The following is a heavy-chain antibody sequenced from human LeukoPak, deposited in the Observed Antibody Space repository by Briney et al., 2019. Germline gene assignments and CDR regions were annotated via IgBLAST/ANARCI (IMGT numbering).Heavy chain of an antibody. J-gene: IGHJ4*02. V-gene: IGHV1-2*02. CDR1: GYTFTGYY. Sequence: ASVKVSCKASGYTFTGYYMHWVRQAPGQGLEWMGWINPNSGGTNYAQRFQGRVTMTRDTSISTAYMELSRLRPDDTAVYYCARDGIVATLHPLDYWGQGTLVTVSS. CDR2: INPNSGGT. CDR3: ARDGIVATLHPLDY. D-gene: IGHD5-12*01.